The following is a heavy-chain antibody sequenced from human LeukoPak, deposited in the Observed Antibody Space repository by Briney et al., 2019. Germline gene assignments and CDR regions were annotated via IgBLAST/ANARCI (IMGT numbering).Heavy chain of an antibody. V-gene: IGHV4-30-2*01. CDR3: ARGRKAEFDY. J-gene: IGHJ4*02. CDR1: GGSISSGGYS. Sequence: SETLSLTCAVSGGSISSGGYSWSWIRQPPGKGLEWIGYIYHSGSTYYNPSPKSRVTISVDTSKNQFSLKLSSVTAADTAVYYCARGRKAEFDYWGQGTLVTVSS. D-gene: IGHD1-14*01. CDR2: IYHSGST.